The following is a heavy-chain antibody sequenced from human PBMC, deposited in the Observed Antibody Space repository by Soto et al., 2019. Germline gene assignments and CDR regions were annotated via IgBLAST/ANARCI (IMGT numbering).Heavy chain of an antibody. Sequence: ASVKVSCKASGYTFTSYDINWVRQATGQGLEWMGWMNPNSGNTGYAQKFQGRVTMTRNTSISTAYMELSSLRSEDTAVYYCATLEGSGSSRIHYYYYYMDVWGKGTTVTVSS. J-gene: IGHJ6*03. CDR3: ATLEGSGSSRIHYYYYYMDV. D-gene: IGHD3-10*01. CDR2: MNPNSGNT. V-gene: IGHV1-8*01. CDR1: GYTFTSYD.